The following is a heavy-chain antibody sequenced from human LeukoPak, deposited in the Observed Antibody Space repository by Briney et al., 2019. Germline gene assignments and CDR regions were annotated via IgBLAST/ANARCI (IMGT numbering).Heavy chain of an antibody. CDR1: GFTFSSYW. V-gene: IGHV3-7*01. D-gene: IGHD3-10*01. CDR2: IKQDGSEK. J-gene: IGHJ6*02. CDR3: ARDGVVRGVIYRYGMDV. Sequence: GGSLRLSCAASGFTFSSYWMSWVRQAPGKGLEWVADIKQDGSEKYYVDSVKGRFTISRDNAKNSLYLQMNSLRAEDTAVYYCARDGVVRGVIYRYGMDVWGQGTTVTVSS.